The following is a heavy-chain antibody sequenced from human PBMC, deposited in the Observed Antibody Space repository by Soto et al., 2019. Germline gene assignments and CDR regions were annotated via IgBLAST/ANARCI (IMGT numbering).Heavy chain of an antibody. CDR3: ARATYFSDSSGYTRCLDF. V-gene: IGHV1-69*13. Sequence: SVKVSCKASGGTFSSYAISWVRQAPGQGLEWMGGIIPIFGTANYTQKFQGRVTITADESTSTAYMELSSLRSEDTAVYYCARATYFSDSSGYTRCLDFWGQGSLVTV. J-gene: IGHJ4*02. CDR1: GGTFSSYA. CDR2: IIPIFGTA. D-gene: IGHD3-22*01.